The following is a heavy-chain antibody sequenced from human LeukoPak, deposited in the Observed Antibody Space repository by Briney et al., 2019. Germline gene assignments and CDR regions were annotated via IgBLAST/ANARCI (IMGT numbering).Heavy chain of an antibody. CDR2: TYYRSKWYN. J-gene: IGHJ3*02. V-gene: IGHV6-1*01. Sequence: SQTLSLTCAISGDSVSSNSAAWNWLRQSPSRGLEWLGSTYYRSKWYNDYAVSVKSRITINPDTSKKQFSLQLNSVTPEDTAVYYCARENSSSWLDAFDIWGQGTMVTVSS. CDR3: ARENSSSWLDAFDI. D-gene: IGHD6-13*01. CDR1: GDSVSSNSAA.